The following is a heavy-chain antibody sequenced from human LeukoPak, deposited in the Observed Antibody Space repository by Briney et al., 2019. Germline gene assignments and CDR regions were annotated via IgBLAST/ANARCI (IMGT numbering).Heavy chain of an antibody. J-gene: IGHJ5*02. CDR2: IYHSGST. V-gene: IGHV4-30-2*01. CDR1: GGSISSGGYS. CDR3: ARAAGVLSFNWFDP. D-gene: IGHD3-16*01. Sequence: PSQTLSLTCAVSGGSISSGGYSWSWIRRPPGKGLEWIGYIYHSGSTYYNPSLKSRVTISVDRSKNQFSLKLSSVTAADTAVYYCARAAGVLSFNWFDPWGQGTLVTVSS.